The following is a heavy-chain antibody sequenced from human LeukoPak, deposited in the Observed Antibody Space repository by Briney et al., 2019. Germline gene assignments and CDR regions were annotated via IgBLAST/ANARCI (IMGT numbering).Heavy chain of an antibody. D-gene: IGHD6-13*01. CDR3: ARFPTYGYTTTWYSDY. Sequence: PGGSLRLSCAASGFTFSSYVMHWVRQAPGKGLEWVAVISYDGSNKYYADSVKGRFTISRDNSKNTLYLQMNSLRAEDTAVYYCARFPTYGYTTTWYSDYWGQGTLVTVSS. CDR2: ISYDGSNK. J-gene: IGHJ4*02. V-gene: IGHV3-30-3*01. CDR1: GFTFSSYV.